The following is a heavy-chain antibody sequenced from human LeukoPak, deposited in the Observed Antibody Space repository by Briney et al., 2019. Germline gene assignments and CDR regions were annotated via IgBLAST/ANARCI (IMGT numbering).Heavy chain of an antibody. CDR3: ATTYYDFWSGYFWSVGSFDY. CDR1: GFTFSDYY. Sequence: KPGGSLRLSCAASGFTFSDYYMSWIRQAPGKGLEWVSYISSGGSTIYYADSVKGRFTISRDNAKNSLYLQMNSLRAEDTAVYYCATTYYDFWSGYFWSVGSFDYWGQGILVTVSS. J-gene: IGHJ4*02. CDR2: ISSGGSTI. V-gene: IGHV3-11*04. D-gene: IGHD3-3*01.